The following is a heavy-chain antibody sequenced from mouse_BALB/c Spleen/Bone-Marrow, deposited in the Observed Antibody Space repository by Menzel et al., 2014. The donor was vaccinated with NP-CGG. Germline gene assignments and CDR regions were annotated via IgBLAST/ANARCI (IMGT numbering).Heavy chain of an antibody. V-gene: IGHV5-17*02. CDR3: ARGYYYGSSHYWYFDV. CDR1: GFTFSSFG. Sequence: EVKLVESGGGLVQPGGSRKLSCVASGFTFSSFGMHWVRQAPEKGLEWVAYISSGSSSTYYADTLKGRLTISRDNPKNTLFLQMTSLRSEDTAMYYCARGYYYGSSHYWYFDVWGAGTTVTVSS. CDR2: ISSGSSST. D-gene: IGHD1-1*01. J-gene: IGHJ1*01.